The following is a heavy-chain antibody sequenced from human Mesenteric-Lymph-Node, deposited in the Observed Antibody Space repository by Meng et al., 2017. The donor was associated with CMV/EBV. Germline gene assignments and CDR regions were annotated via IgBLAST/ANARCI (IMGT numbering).Heavy chain of an antibody. V-gene: IGHV6-1*01. J-gene: IGHJ6*02. D-gene: IGHD2-2*01. CDR1: GDSVSSNSAA. CDR3: ARDLRGYCSSTSCPADYYYYGMDV. Sequence: SETLSLTCAISGDSVSSNSAAWNWIRQSPSRGLEWLGRTYYRSKWYNDCAVSVKSRITINPDTSKNQFSLQLNSVTPEDTAVYYCARDLRGYCSSTSCPADYYYYGMDVWGQGTTVTVSS. CDR2: TYYRSKWYN.